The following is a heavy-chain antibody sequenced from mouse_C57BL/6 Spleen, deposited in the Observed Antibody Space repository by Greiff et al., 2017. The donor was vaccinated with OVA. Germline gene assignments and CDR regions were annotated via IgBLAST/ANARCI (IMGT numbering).Heavy chain of an antibody. D-gene: IGHD1-1*01. CDR1: GFNITDDY. CDR2: IDPENGDT. J-gene: IGHJ4*01. Sequence: EVQLQQSGAELVRPGASVKLSCTASGFNITDDYMDWVKQRPEQGLEVIGWIDPENGDTEYASKFQGKATITADTSSNTAYLQLSSLTSEDTAVYYCTPITTVVAKDYAMDYWGQGTSVTVSS. V-gene: IGHV14-4*01. CDR3: TPITTVVAKDYAMDY.